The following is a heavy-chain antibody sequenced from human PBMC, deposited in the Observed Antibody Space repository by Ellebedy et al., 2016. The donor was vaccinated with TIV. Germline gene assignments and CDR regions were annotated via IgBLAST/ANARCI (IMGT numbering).Heavy chain of an antibody. D-gene: IGHD1-26*01. CDR3: ARGGAGFDSMNRELSFDS. CDR2: IRSSTNSI. Sequence: GESLKISXAASGFTFSSYNMNWVRQAPGKGLEWVAFIRSSTNSISYADSVKGRFTISRDDAENSLYLQMNSLRDEDTAVYYCARGGAGFDSMNRELSFDSWGQGTLVTVSS. V-gene: IGHV3-48*02. CDR1: GFTFSSYN. J-gene: IGHJ4*02.